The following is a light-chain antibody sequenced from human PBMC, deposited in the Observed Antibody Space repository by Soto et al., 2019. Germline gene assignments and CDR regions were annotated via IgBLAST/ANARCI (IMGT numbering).Light chain of an antibody. CDR2: LEGSGNY. CDR3: ETWVSNTYV. CDR1: SGHSSYI. J-gene: IGLJ1*01. V-gene: IGLV4-60*02. Sequence: QPVLTQSSSASASLGSSVKLTCTLSSGHSSYIIAWHQQQPGKAPRYLMKLEGSGNYNTGSGVPDRFSGSSSGADRYLTISNLQFEDEADYYCETWVSNTYVFGTGTKLTVL.